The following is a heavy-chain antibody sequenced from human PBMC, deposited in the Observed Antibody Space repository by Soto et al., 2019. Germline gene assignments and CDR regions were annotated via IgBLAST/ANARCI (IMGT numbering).Heavy chain of an antibody. Sequence: EVQLEESGGDLVQPGGSLRLSCAASGFTLSAYWMTWVRQAPGKGLEWVANINRDGSKKSYLASVRGRFTISRDNVGNSLYLQMDSLRADDTALYYCARDVSPGSSSVYLDAFDLWGQGTMVTVSS. V-gene: IGHV3-7*05. D-gene: IGHD6-13*01. J-gene: IGHJ3*01. CDR1: GFTLSAYW. CDR3: ARDVSPGSSSVYLDAFDL. CDR2: INRDGSKK.